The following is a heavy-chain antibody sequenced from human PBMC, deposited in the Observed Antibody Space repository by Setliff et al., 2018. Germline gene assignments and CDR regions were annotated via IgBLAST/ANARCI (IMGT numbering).Heavy chain of an antibody. J-gene: IGHJ5*01. D-gene: IGHD5-12*01. CDR1: GYSFSGFY. Sequence: ASVKVSCKASGYSFSGFYIHWVRQVPGRGPEWMGSINPKSGVTRYVQKFQGRVTMTRDTSINTVYMELKSLTSDDSAVYYCAREVPGYSGALDFWGRGTLVTVSS. V-gene: IGHV1-2*02. CDR2: INPKSGVT. CDR3: AREVPGYSGALDF.